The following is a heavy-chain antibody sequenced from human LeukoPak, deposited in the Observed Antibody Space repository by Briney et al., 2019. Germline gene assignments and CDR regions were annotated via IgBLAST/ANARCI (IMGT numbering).Heavy chain of an antibody. J-gene: IGHJ5*02. CDR3: ARDPTGDGDVPTWFDP. CDR2: INWNGGST. Sequence: GGSLRLSCAASGFTFDDYGMSWVRRAPGRGLEWVSGINWNGGSTGYADSVKGRFTISRDNAKNSLYLQMNSLRAEDTALDYCARDPTGDGDVPTWFDPWGQGTLVTVSS. D-gene: IGHD4-17*01. CDR1: GFTFDDYG. V-gene: IGHV3-20*04.